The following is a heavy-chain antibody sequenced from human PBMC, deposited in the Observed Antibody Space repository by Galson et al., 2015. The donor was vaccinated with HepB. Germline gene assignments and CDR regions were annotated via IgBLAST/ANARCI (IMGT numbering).Heavy chain of an antibody. CDR2: IYAAGTST. D-gene: IGHD1-1*01. V-gene: IGHV3-23*01. CDR3: AKDRVPDGRWNVDY. CDR1: GFTFSTYS. Sequence: SLRLSCAASGFTFSTYSMSWVRQAPGKGLEWVSSIYAAGTSTFYADSVKGRFAISRDNSKDTLYLQMYSPRVEDTALYYCAKDRVPDGRWNVDYWGQGTLVTVSS. J-gene: IGHJ4*02.